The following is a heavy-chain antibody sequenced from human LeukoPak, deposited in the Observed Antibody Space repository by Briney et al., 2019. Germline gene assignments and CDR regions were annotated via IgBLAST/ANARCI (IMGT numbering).Heavy chain of an antibody. CDR1: GFTFSNYG. Sequence: PGGSLRLSCAASGFTFSNYGMNWVRQAPGKGLEWLSYIGTSGGGIQYADSVKGRFTISRDNAKNSLYLQMNSLRAEDTALYYCTRDAIVPGVLLDYWGQGILVTVSS. CDR3: TRDAIVPGVLLDY. D-gene: IGHD3-10*02. V-gene: IGHV3-48*03. J-gene: IGHJ4*02. CDR2: IGTSGGGI.